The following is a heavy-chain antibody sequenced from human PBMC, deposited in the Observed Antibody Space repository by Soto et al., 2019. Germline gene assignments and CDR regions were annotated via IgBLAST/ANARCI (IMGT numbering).Heavy chain of an antibody. CDR3: ARVDGWGYGDPGSYFDY. J-gene: IGHJ4*02. D-gene: IGHD4-17*01. Sequence: SETLSLTCTVSGGSVSSGSYYWSWIRQPPGKGLEWIGYIYYSGSTNYNPSLKSRVTISVDTSKNQFSLKLSSVTAADTAVYYCARVDGWGYGDPGSYFDYWGQGTLVTVSS. V-gene: IGHV4-61*01. CDR2: IYYSGST. CDR1: GGSVSSGSYY.